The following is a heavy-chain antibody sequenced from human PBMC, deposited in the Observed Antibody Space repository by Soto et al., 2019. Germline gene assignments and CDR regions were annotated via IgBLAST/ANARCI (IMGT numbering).Heavy chain of an antibody. J-gene: IGHJ4*02. Sequence: EVQLVENGGGLIQPGGSLRLSCAASGFTVSSNYMSWVRQAPGKGLEWVSVIYSGGSTYYADSVKGRFTISRDNSKNTLYLQMNSLRAEDTAVYYWARVGYSSTGKDYWVQGTLVTVSS. D-gene: IGHD6-13*01. V-gene: IGHV3-53*02. CDR2: IYSGGST. CDR3: ARVGYSSTGKDY. CDR1: GFTVSSNY.